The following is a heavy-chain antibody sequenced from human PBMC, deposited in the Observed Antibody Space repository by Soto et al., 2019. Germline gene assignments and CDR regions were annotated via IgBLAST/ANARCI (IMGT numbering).Heavy chain of an antibody. D-gene: IGHD4-17*01. CDR1: GGSVSSGSYY. Sequence: SETLSLTCTVSGGSVSSGSYYWTWIRQPPGKGLEWLGYIYYSGTTNYNPPLKSRITISVDTSVNQFSLKLSSVTAADTAVYFCARTSCSTTACQSHGIDVWGQGTTVTVSS. J-gene: IGHJ6*02. CDR3: ARTSCSTTACQSHGIDV. V-gene: IGHV4-61*01. CDR2: IYYSGTT.